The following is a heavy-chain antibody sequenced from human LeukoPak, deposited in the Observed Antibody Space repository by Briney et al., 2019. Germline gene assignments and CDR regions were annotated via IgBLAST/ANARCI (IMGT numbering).Heavy chain of an antibody. Sequence: GASVKVSCKASGGTFSSYAISWVRQAPGQGLEWMGGIIPIFGTANYAQKFQGRVTITADESTSTAYMELSSLRSEDTAAYYCASGFVVDYYYYMDVWGKGTTVTISS. CDR3: ASGFVVDYYYYMDV. D-gene: IGHD2-15*01. CDR2: IIPIFGTA. CDR1: GGTFSSYA. J-gene: IGHJ6*03. V-gene: IGHV1-69*13.